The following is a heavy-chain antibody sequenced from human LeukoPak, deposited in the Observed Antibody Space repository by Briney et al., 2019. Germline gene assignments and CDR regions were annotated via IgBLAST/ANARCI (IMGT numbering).Heavy chain of an antibody. CDR2: IYHGGST. V-gene: IGHV4-38-2*02. D-gene: IGHD1-14*01. Sequence: SETLSLTCTVSGYSISSGYYWGWIRQPPGKGLEWIGSIYHGGSTYYSPSLKSRVTISVDTSKNQFSLKLSSVTAADTAVYFCARDSWPEVVRFDYWGQGTLVTVSS. J-gene: IGHJ4*02. CDR3: ARDSWPEVVRFDY. CDR1: GYSISSGYY.